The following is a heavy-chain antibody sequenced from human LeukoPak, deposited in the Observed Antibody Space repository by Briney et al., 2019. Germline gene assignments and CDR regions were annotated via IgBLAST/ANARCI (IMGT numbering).Heavy chain of an antibody. CDR3: VKEVTSSSWYVNYFDY. V-gene: IGHV3-64D*06. CDR1: GFTFSSYA. CDR2: ISSNGGST. D-gene: IGHD6-13*01. J-gene: IGHJ4*02. Sequence: GGSLGLSCSASGFTFSSYAMHWVRQAPGKGLEYVSAISSNGGSTYYADSVRGRFTISRDNSKNTLYLQMSSLRAEDTAVYYCVKEVTSSSWYVNYFDYWGQGTLVTVSS.